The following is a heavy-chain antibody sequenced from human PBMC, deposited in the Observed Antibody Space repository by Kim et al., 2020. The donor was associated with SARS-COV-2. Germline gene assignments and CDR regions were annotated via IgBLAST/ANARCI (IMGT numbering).Heavy chain of an antibody. D-gene: IGHD2-8*01. CDR3: AGGREWSWRY. CDR1: GDSISTYW. V-gene: IGHV4-4*02. Sequence: SETLSLTCAVSGDSISTYWWSWVRQSPGKGLEWLGEISHTGTTNYNPSLKSRVTISIDRSTNQLSLRLHSVTAADTALFYCAGGREWSWRYWGHGTLVTV. CDR2: ISHTGTT. J-gene: IGHJ4*01.